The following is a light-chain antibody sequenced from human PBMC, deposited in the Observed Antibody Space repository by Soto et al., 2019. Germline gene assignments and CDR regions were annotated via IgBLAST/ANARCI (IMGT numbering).Light chain of an antibody. CDR1: QSVSSSF. V-gene: IGKV3-20*01. Sequence: EIVLTQSPGTLSLSPGERATLSCRASQSVSSSFLAWYQQKPGQAPRLLIHGASSRATGIPDRFSGSGSGTDFTLTISRLEPEDFAVYYCQQYGSSLFGQGTKVEI. CDR3: QQYGSSL. CDR2: GAS. J-gene: IGKJ1*01.